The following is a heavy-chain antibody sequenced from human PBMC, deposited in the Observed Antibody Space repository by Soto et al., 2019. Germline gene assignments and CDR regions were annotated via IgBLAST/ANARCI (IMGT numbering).Heavy chain of an antibody. CDR1: GGSISSDY. CDR3: ARESDYGALGP. Sequence: QVQLQESGPGLVNPSETLSLTCTVSGGSISSDYWSWIRQPPGKGLEWIGYIYYSGSTNYNPSLKSRVTISVYTSKNQFSLKLSSVTAADTAVYYCARESDYGALGPWGQGTLVTVSS. CDR2: IYYSGST. D-gene: IGHD4-17*01. J-gene: IGHJ5*02. V-gene: IGHV4-59*01.